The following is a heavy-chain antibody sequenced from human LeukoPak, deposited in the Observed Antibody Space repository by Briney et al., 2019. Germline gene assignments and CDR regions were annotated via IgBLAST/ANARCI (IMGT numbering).Heavy chain of an antibody. Sequence: GGSLRLSCAASGFTFSGYAMYWVRQAPGKGLEGVSVFSGSGDTTDYADSVKGRFTISRDNSKKTLWLQMNSLRAEDTAVYYCAKTGRYGGYYFDYWGQGTLVTVSS. J-gene: IGHJ4*02. CDR2: FSGSGDTT. CDR1: GFTFSGYA. V-gene: IGHV3-23*01. D-gene: IGHD1-26*01. CDR3: AKTGRYGGYYFDY.